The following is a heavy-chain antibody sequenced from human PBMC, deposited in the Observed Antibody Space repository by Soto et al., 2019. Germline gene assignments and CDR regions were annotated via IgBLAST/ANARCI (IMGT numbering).Heavy chain of an antibody. J-gene: IGHJ5*02. V-gene: IGHV1-18*01. CDR1: GYTFTSYG. CDR3: ASDLGHYYYDSSGS. Sequence: ASVKVSCKASGYTFTSYGISWVRQAPGQGLEWMGWISAYNGNTNYAQKLQGRVTMTTDTSTSTAYMELRSLRSDDTAVYYCASDLGHYYYDSSGSWGQGTLVTVSS. D-gene: IGHD3-22*01. CDR2: ISAYNGNT.